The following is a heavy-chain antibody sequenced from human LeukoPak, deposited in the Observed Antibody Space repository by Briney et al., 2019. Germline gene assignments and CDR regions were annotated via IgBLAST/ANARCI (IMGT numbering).Heavy chain of an antibody. D-gene: IGHD1-26*01. V-gene: IGHV3-53*01. Sequence: GGSLRLSCTPTFSVSSNYMMWVRQAPGKGLEWVTVLYSSDNTYYADSVKGRFTVSRDTSKNTVYLQMNGLRAEDTAVYYCVRPLVVGATNYDFWGQGTLVIVSS. CDR1: FSVSSNY. CDR2: LYSSDNT. J-gene: IGHJ4*02. CDR3: VRPLVVGATNYDF.